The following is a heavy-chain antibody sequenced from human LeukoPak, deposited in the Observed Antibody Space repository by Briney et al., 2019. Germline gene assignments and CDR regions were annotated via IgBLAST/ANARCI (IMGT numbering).Heavy chain of an antibody. CDR2: IYPGDSDT. V-gene: IGHV5-51*01. CDR3: VRHGAVPGTGFFDY. J-gene: IGHJ4*02. CDR1: GYSFTNYW. Sequence: GESLKISCKGSGYSFTNYWIGWVRQMPGKGLEWMGIIYPGDSDTRYGPSFQSQVTISADTTVNTAYLQWSSLMVSDTAMYYCVRHGAVPGTGFFDYWAQGTLVTVSS. D-gene: IGHD6-19*01.